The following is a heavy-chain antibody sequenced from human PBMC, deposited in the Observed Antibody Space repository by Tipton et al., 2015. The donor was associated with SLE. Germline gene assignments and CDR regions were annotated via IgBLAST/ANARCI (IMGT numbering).Heavy chain of an antibody. J-gene: IGHJ5*02. CDR1: GGSISSHY. D-gene: IGHD6-19*01. CDR3: ARAGIAVAGTGSGWLDP. CDR2: IYYSGIT. V-gene: IGHV4-59*11. Sequence: TLSLTCTVSGGSISSHYWSWIRQPPGKGLEWIGYIYYSGITNYNPSLKSRVTISVDTSKNQFSLKLSSVTAADTAVYYCARAGIAVAGTGSGWLDPWGQGTLVTVSS.